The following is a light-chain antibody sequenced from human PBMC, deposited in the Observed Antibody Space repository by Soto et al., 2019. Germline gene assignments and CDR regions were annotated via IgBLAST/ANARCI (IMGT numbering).Light chain of an antibody. Sequence: DIQLTQSPSTLSASVGDRVTITCRASQSIGVLLTWYQLKPGKAHKFLIYKTSTLESGFPSRFSGSGSGTEFTLTISSLQPDDFATYLCQAYDNYSWTFGQGTKVEIK. J-gene: IGKJ1*01. V-gene: IGKV1-5*03. CDR3: QAYDNYSWT. CDR2: KTS. CDR1: QSIGVL.